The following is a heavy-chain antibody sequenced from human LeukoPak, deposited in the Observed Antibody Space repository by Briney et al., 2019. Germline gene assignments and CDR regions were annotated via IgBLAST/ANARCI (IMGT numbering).Heavy chain of an antibody. CDR2: ISSNGGST. Sequence: GGSLRLSCAASGFTFSSYAMHWVRQAPGKGLEFVSAISSNGGSTYYANSVKGRFTISRDNSKNTLYLQMGSLKPEDMAVYYCARVGSAWNYHFDSWGQGTLVTVSS. J-gene: IGHJ4*02. D-gene: IGHD6-19*01. CDR1: GFTFSSYA. V-gene: IGHV3-64*01. CDR3: ARVGSAWNYHFDS.